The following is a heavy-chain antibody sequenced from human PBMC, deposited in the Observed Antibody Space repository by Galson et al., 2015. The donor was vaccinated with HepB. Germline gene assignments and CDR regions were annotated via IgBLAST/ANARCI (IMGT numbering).Heavy chain of an antibody. CDR2: ISGSGGST. D-gene: IGHD2-2*01. V-gene: IGHV3-23*01. CDR3: AKGRGSNSYTYDY. Sequence: SLRLSCAASGFTFTSYAMNWVRQAPGEGLEWVSRISGSGGSTDYADSVKGRFTISRDTSNNTLYLQMNSLRAEDTAQYYCAKGRGSNSYTYDYWGQGTLVTVSS. CDR1: GFTFTSYA. J-gene: IGHJ4*02.